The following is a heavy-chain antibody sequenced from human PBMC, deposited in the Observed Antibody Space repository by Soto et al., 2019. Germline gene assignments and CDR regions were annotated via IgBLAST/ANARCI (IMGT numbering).Heavy chain of an antibody. Sequence: EAPLLESGGGLVQPGGSLRLSCAASGFTFSSYAMSWVRQAPGKGLEWVSTISATGVSTYYADSVKGRFTISRDNSKNTLDLQMNSLRAEDTAVYFWAKESRLYDSTNGFDPWGQGTLVTVSS. V-gene: IGHV3-23*01. CDR2: ISATGVST. CDR3: AKESRLYDSTNGFDP. D-gene: IGHD3-22*01. CDR1: GFTFSSYA. J-gene: IGHJ5*02.